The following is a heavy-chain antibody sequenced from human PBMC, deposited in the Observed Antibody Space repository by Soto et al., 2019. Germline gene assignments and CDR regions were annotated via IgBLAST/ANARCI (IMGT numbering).Heavy chain of an antibody. V-gene: IGHV3-23*01. CDR3: ANLYSLYYYYMDV. Sequence: PGGSLRLSCAASGFTFSSYAMSWVRQAPGRGLEWVSAISGSGGSTYYADSVKGRFTISRDNSKNTLYLQMNSLRAEDTAVYYCANLYSLYYYYMDVWGKGTTVTVSS. D-gene: IGHD4-4*01. CDR2: ISGSGGST. J-gene: IGHJ6*03. CDR1: GFTFSSYA.